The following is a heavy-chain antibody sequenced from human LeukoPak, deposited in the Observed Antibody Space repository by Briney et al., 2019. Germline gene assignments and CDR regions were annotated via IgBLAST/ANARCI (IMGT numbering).Heavy chain of an antibody. CDR2: ISYDGSNK. CDR3: ARVKGGYSGYDGFDY. D-gene: IGHD5-12*01. CDR1: GFTFSSYA. V-gene: IGHV3-30-3*01. J-gene: IGHJ4*02. Sequence: GGSLRLSCAASGFTFSSYAMHWVRQAPGKGLEWVAVISYDGSNKYYADSVKGRFTISRDNSKNTLYLQMNSLRAEDTAVYYCARVKGGYSGYDGFDYWGQGTLVTVSS.